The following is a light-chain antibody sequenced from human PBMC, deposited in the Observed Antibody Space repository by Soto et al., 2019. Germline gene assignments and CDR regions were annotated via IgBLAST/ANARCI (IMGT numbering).Light chain of an antibody. Sequence: EIVMKQSPATLSVSPGERATLSCRASQSVSSNLAWYQQKPGQAPRLLISGASTRATGITARFRGSGSGTEFTLTIRSLQTEYFAVYYCQQYNNWPPLFTFGPGTKVDIK. CDR1: QSVSSN. V-gene: IGKV3-15*01. CDR3: QQYNNWPPLFT. CDR2: GAS. J-gene: IGKJ3*01.